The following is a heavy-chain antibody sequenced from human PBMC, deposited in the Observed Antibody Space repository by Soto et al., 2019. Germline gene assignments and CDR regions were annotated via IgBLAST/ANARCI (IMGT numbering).Heavy chain of an antibody. J-gene: IGHJ4*02. D-gene: IGHD2-21*02. V-gene: IGHV1-46*01. CDR3: AGGGHVVVVTAGLDY. CDR2: VNPSGGHT. CDR1: GDTFTDYY. Sequence: QVQLVQSGAEVKKPGASVKVSCKASGDTFTDYYIHWVRQAPGQGLEWMGTVNPSGGHTTYAQHFRGSRPMTRDTSTSTRYMELTSLTSEDTAVYYCAGGGHVVVVTAGLDYWGQGTLVTVSS.